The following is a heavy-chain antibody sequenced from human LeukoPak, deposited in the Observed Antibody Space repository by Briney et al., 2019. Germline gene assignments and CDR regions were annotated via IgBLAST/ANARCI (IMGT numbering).Heavy chain of an antibody. CDR2: IIPILGIA. CDR3: ARGGRSSRWILEDY. CDR1: GGTFSSYT. J-gene: IGHJ4*02. D-gene: IGHD6-19*01. Sequence: GASVKVSCKASGGTFSSYTISWVRQAPGQGREWMGRIIPILGIANYAQKFQGRVTNTADKSTSTAYMELSSLRAEDTVLYCCARGGRSSRWILEDYWGQGTLVTVSS. V-gene: IGHV1-69*02.